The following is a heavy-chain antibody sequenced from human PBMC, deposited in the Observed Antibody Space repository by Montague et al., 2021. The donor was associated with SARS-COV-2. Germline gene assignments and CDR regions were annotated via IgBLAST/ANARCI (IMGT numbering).Heavy chain of an antibody. J-gene: IGHJ3*01. CDR3: AGLKRYIDSSCSPSAFDF. D-gene: IGHD3-22*01. V-gene: IGHV4-39*02. CDR2: IYYTGNT. Sequence: SETLSLTCTVSGGSITNNIDYWAWIRQPPGKGLEWIGCIYYTGNTYYNPSLKSRVTISVVTSKNHFTLKLSSVTAAETAVYYCAGLKRYIDSSCSPSAFDFWGQGTKDTVSS. CDR1: GGSITNNIDY.